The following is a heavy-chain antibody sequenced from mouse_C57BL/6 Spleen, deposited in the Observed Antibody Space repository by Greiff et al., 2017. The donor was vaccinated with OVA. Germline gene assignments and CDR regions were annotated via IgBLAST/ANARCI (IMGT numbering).Heavy chain of an antibody. J-gene: IGHJ2*01. D-gene: IGHD4-1*01. CDR1: GYTFTDYY. CDR3: ARRTGTFFDY. Sequence: VQLQQSGPVLVKPGASVKMSCKASGYTFTDYYMNWVKQSHGKSLEWIGVINPYNGGTSYNQKFKGKATLTVDKSSSPAYMELNSLTSEDSAVYYCARRTGTFFDYWGQGTTLTVSS. CDR2: INPYNGGT. V-gene: IGHV1-19*01.